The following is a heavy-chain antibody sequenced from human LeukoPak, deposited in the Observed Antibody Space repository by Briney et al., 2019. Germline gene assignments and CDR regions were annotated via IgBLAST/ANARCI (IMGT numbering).Heavy chain of an antibody. CDR2: ISGYNGNT. CDR3: ARAKIVVVPAAFDY. D-gene: IGHD2-2*01. CDR1: GYTFTNYG. J-gene: IGHJ4*02. V-gene: IGHV1-18*01. Sequence: ASVKVSCKASGYTFTNYGISWVRQAPGQGLEWMGWISGYNGNTNYAQKLQGRVTMTTDTSTSTAYMELRSLRSDDTAVYYCARAKIVVVPAAFDYWGQGTLVTVSS.